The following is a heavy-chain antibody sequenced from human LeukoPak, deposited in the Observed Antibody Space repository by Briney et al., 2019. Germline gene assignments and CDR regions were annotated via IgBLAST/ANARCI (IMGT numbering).Heavy chain of an antibody. CDR1: GGSFSGYF. CDR2: INHSGST. CDR3: ARRIAAAGRDYFDY. Sequence: PSETLSLTCGVYGGSFSGYFWSWIRQPPGKGLEWIGEINHSGSTNYNPSLKSRVTISVDTSKNQFSLKLSSVTAADTAVYYCARRIAAAGRDYFDYWGQGALVTVSS. J-gene: IGHJ4*02. D-gene: IGHD6-13*01. V-gene: IGHV4-34*01.